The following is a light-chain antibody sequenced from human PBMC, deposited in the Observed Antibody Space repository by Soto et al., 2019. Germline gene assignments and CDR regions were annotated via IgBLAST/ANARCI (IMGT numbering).Light chain of an antibody. Sequence: QSVRTQPPSASVTPGQRVTISCSGNNSNIGSNTVDWYQQLPGTAPKLLIYSNNQRPSGVPDRFSGSKSGTSASLAISGLQSEDEADYYCAAWDDSLNGFYVFGTGTKVTVL. V-gene: IGLV1-44*01. CDR2: SNN. CDR1: NSNIGSNT. CDR3: AAWDDSLNGFYV. J-gene: IGLJ1*01.